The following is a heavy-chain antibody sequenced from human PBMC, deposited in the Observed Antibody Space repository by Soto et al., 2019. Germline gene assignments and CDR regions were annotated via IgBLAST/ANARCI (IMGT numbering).Heavy chain of an antibody. CDR3: ARVRQGCSANNCYFDP. V-gene: IGHV1-2*02. CDR1: GYTFTDYY. D-gene: IGHD1-1*01. Sequence: ASVKVSCKASGYTFTDYYMHWVRQAPGQGLEWMGWINPNSGGTDYAQNFQGRIIMTRDTSISTAYMDLSRLTAADTAIYYCARVRQGCSANNCYFDPWGQGTQVTVSS. J-gene: IGHJ5*01. CDR2: INPNSGGT.